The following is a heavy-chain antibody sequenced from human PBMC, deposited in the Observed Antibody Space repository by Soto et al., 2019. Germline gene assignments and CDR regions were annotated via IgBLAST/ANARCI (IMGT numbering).Heavy chain of an antibody. CDR1: GFTFSTYA. Sequence: GGSLRLSCAASGFTFSTYAVSWVRQAPGKGLEWVSTIRISGGDTYYAGSVKGRFTISRDNSKNTLYLQLNSLSAEDTAVYYCAKADYGDSGPLFDYWGQGTLVTVSS. D-gene: IGHD4-17*01. CDR2: IRISGGDT. V-gene: IGHV3-23*01. CDR3: AKADYGDSGPLFDY. J-gene: IGHJ4*02.